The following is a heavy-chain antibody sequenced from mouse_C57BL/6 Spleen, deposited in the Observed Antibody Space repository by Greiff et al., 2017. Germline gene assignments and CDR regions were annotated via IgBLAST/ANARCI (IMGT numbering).Heavy chain of an antibody. CDR3: ARWGDYGYFDY. Sequence: VKLVESGPELVKPGASVKISCKASGYAFSSSWMNWVKQRPGKGLEWIGRIYPGDGDTNYNGKFKGKATLTADKSSSTAYMQLSSLTSEDSAVYFCARWGDYGYFDYWGQDTTLTVSS. D-gene: IGHD2-4*01. CDR1: GYAFSSSW. V-gene: IGHV1-82*01. J-gene: IGHJ2*01. CDR2: IYPGDGDT.